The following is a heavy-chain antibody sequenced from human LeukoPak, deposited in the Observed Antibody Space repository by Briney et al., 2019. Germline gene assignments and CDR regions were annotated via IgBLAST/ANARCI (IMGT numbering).Heavy chain of an antibody. V-gene: IGHV4-59*01. Sequence: TSSETLSLTCTVSGGSISSYYWNWIRQPPGMGLECIGYIHYTGSTNYNPSLKSRVTISVDTSKSQFSLKLSSVTAADTAIYYCARGGYYGSGNDFRFDPWGQGTLVTVSS. J-gene: IGHJ5*02. D-gene: IGHD3-10*01. CDR3: ARGGYYGSGNDFRFDP. CDR2: IHYTGST. CDR1: GGSISSYY.